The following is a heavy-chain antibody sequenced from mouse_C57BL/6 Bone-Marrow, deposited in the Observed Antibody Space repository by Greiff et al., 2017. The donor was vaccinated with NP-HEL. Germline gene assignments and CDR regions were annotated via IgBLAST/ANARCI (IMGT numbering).Heavy chain of an antibody. CDR2: IYPGDGDT. J-gene: IGHJ4*01. CDR1: GYAFSSSW. V-gene: IGHV1-82*01. CDR3: ARLLTTVVANYAMDY. Sequence: QVQLQQSGPELVKPGASVKISCKASGYAFSSSWMNWVKQRPGKGLEWIGRIYPGDGDTNYNGKFKGKATLTADKSSSTAYMQLSSLTSEDSAVYFCARLLTTVVANYAMDYWGQGTSVTVSS. D-gene: IGHD1-1*01.